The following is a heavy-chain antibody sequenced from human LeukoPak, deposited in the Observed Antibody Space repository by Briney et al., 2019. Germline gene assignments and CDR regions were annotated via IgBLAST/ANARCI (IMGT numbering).Heavy chain of an antibody. CDR1: GYTFNVYY. Sequence: ASVKVSCKASGYTFNVYYIHWLRQAPGQGLEWMGWVIPSSGGTKYAQNFQDRVTMTRDTSISTAYMELSSLTCDDTAVYYCARGVLLQGRGAFDIWGQGAMVTVSS. D-gene: IGHD2-15*01. CDR2: VIPSSGGT. V-gene: IGHV1-2*02. J-gene: IGHJ3*02. CDR3: ARGVLLQGRGAFDI.